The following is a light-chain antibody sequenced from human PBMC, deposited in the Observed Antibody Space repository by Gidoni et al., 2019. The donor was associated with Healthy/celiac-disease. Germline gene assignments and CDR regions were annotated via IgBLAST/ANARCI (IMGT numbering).Light chain of an antibody. CDR1: QSVSSNY. CDR3: QQYGSSPRT. V-gene: IGKV3-20*01. Sequence: EIVLTQYPCTLSLSPGERATLSCRASQSVSSNYLAWYQQKPCQAPRLLIYGASSRATGIPDRFSGSGSGTDFTLTISRLEPEDFAVYYCQQYGSSPRTFXQXTKVXIK. CDR2: GAS. J-gene: IGKJ1*01.